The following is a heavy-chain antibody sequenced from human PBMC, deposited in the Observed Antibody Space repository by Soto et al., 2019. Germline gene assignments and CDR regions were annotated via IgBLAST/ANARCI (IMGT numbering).Heavy chain of an antibody. D-gene: IGHD6-13*01. Sequence: GSLRLSCAASGFTFSSYWMNWVRQGPGKGLVWVSRINSDGSDTSYADSVKGRFTISRDNAKNTLYLQMNSLRADDTAVYYCARLDSSSWAFDYWGQGTLVTVSS. CDR2: INSDGSDT. V-gene: IGHV3-74*01. J-gene: IGHJ4*02. CDR3: ARLDSSSWAFDY. CDR1: GFTFSSYW.